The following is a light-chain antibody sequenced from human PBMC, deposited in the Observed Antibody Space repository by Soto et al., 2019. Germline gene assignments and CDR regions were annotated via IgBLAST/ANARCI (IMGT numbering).Light chain of an antibody. J-gene: IGLJ2*01. Sequence: QSALTQPASVSGSPGQSITISCTGTSSDVGSYNLVSWYQQHPGKAPKLMIYEGSKRPSGVSTRSPGSKSRNTASLTISGLQAEDEADYYCCSYAGSSTFVIFGGGTKLTVL. CDR2: EGS. CDR1: SSDVGSYNL. CDR3: CSYAGSSTFVI. V-gene: IGLV2-23*01.